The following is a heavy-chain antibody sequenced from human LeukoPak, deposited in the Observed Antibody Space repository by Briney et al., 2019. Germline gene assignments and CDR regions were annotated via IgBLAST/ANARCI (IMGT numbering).Heavy chain of an antibody. CDR1: GITLSSYS. CDR3: ATETWPLPYDFWSGPSPIEP. CDR2: ITSSSSTI. V-gene: IGHV3-48*01. Sequence: GGSLRLSCAASGITLSSYSMNWVRQAPGKGLEWVSYITSSSSTIYYADSVKGRFTISRDNAKNSLYLQMHSLRAEDTAMSCSATETWPLPYDFWSGPSPIEPWGHGTLVTVSS. D-gene: IGHD3-3*01. J-gene: IGHJ5*02.